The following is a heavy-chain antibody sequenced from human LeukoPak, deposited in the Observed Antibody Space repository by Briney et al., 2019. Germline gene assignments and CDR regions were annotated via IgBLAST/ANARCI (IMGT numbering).Heavy chain of an antibody. V-gene: IGHV3-23*01. CDR3: AKDRGYTGYDSGGIDF. CDR1: VFTFRSYA. Sequence: GGSLRLSCVASVFTFRSYARNWLGQSPGKGLEWVSSISYGDGTAFYAGSVKGRFTVSRDNSRTILYLQMDSLRAEDTAVYYCAKDRGYTGYDSGGIDFWGQGTLVTVSS. CDR2: ISYGDGTA. D-gene: IGHD5-12*01. J-gene: IGHJ4*02.